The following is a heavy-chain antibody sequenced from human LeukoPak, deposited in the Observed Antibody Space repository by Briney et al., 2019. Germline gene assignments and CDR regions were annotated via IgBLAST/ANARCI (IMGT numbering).Heavy chain of an antibody. CDR3: ARILHGSSGYYWRGNWFDP. Sequence: PSETLSLTCAVYGGSFSGYYWSWIRQPPGKGLEWIGEINRSGSTNYNPSLKSRVTISVDTSKNPFSLKLSSVTAADTAVYYCARILHGSSGYYWRGNWFDPWGQGTLVTVSS. CDR1: GGSFSGYY. V-gene: IGHV4-34*01. J-gene: IGHJ5*02. CDR2: INRSGST. D-gene: IGHD3-22*01.